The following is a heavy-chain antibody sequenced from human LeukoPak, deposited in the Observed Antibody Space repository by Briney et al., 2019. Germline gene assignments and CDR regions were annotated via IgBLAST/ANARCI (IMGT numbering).Heavy chain of an antibody. Sequence: GGSLRLSCAASGFTFSSYAMHWVRQAPGKGLEWVAVISYDGSNKYYADSVKGRFTISRDNSKNTLYLQMNSLRAEDTAVYYCARGPSGSYLLEYYFDYWGQGTLVTVSS. CDR1: GFTFSSYA. CDR3: ARGPSGSYLLEYYFDY. CDR2: ISYDGSNK. V-gene: IGHV3-30*01. J-gene: IGHJ4*02. D-gene: IGHD1-26*01.